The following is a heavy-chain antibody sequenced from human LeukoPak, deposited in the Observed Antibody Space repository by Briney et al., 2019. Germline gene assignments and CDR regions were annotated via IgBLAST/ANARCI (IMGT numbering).Heavy chain of an antibody. CDR2: IYYSGST. V-gene: IGHV4-39*07. CDR1: GGSISSNSYY. D-gene: IGHD2-15*01. J-gene: IGHJ4*02. CDR3: ARDSAFYCSAGNCLFDY. Sequence: ASETLSLTCAVSGGSISSNSYYWGWIRQPPGKGLEWIGSIYYSGSTYYNPSLKSRLTISVDTSKNQFSLNLSSVSAADTAVYYCARDSAFYCSAGNCLFDYWGQGTLVTVSS.